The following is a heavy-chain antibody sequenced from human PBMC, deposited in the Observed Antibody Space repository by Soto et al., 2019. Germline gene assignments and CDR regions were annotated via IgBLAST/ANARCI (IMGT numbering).Heavy chain of an antibody. CDR3: ARAAYYYGSGSYPLNY. Sequence: GVSLILSCAASGFHFISYGMHWVRQAPGKGLEWVAVISYDGSNKYYADSVKGRFTISRDNSKNTLYLQMNSLRAEDTAVYYCARAAYYYGSGSYPLNYWGQGTLVTVSS. J-gene: IGHJ4*02. CDR1: GFHFISYG. V-gene: IGHV3-30*03. D-gene: IGHD3-10*01. CDR2: ISYDGSNK.